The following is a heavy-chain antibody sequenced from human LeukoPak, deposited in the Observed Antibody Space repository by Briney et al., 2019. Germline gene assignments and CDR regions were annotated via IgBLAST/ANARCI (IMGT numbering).Heavy chain of an antibody. CDR2: INHSGST. CDR1: GGSFSGYY. D-gene: IGHD1-26*01. V-gene: IGHV4-34*01. J-gene: IGHJ4*02. Sequence: SETLSLTCAVYGGSFSGYYWSWVRQPPGKGLEWISHINHSGSTNYNPSLQSRVTISVDTSKNQYSLKLSSVTAADTAVYYCARAPNSGSYHDYWGQGTLVTVSS. CDR3: ARAPNSGSYHDY.